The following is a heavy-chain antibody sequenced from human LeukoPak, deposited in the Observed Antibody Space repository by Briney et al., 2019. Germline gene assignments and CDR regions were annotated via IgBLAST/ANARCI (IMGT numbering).Heavy chain of an antibody. V-gene: IGHV1-69*13. D-gene: IGHD3-10*01. CDR3: ARAWYYYGSGSYDRFDP. J-gene: IGHJ5*02. Sequence: GASVKVSCKASGGTFSSYAISWMRQAPGQGLEWMGGIIPIFGTANYAQKFQGRVTITADESTSTAYMELSSLRSEDTAVYYCARAWYYYGSGSYDRFDPWGQGTLVTVSS. CDR2: IIPIFGTA. CDR1: GGTFSSYA.